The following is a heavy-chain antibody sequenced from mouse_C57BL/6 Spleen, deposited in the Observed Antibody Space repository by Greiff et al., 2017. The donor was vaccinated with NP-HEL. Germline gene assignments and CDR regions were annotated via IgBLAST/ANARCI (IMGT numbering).Heavy chain of an antibody. CDR2: IHPNSGST. V-gene: IGHV1-64*01. Sequence: QVQLKQPGAELVKPGASVKLSCKASGYTFTSYWMHWVKQRPGQGLEWIGMIHPNSGSTNYNEKFKSKATLTVDKSSSTAYMQLSSLTSEDSAVYYCARPYSNYEGYFDVWGTGTTVTVSS. CDR1: GYTFTSYW. D-gene: IGHD2-5*01. CDR3: ARPYSNYEGYFDV. J-gene: IGHJ1*03.